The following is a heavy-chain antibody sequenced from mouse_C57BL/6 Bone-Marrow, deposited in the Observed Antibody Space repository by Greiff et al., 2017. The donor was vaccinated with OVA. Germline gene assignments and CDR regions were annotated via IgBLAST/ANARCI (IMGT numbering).Heavy chain of an antibody. CDR1: GYTFTDYN. CDR2: INHNNGGT. D-gene: IGHD1-1*01. V-gene: IGHV1-18*01. CDR3: ARRLRWYFDV. Sequence: VQLQQSGPELVKPGASVKIPCKASGYTFTDYNMDWVKQSHGKSLEWIGDINHNNGGTIYNQKFKGKATLTVDKSSSTAYMELRSLTSEDTAVYYCARRLRWYFDVWGTGTTVTVSS. J-gene: IGHJ1*03.